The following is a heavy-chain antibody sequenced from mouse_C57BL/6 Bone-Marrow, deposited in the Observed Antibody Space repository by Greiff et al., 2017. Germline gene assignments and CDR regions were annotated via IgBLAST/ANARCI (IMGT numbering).Heavy chain of an antibody. CDR1: GYTFTSYW. CDR2: IDPSDSYT. Sequence: QVQLQQPGAELVKPGASVKLSCKASGYTFTSYWMQWVKQRPGQGLEWIGEIDPSDSYTNYNQKFKGKATLTVDTSSSTAYMQLSSLTSEDSAVYDWARGDYYGSSYVAYWGQGTLVTVSA. J-gene: IGHJ3*01. V-gene: IGHV1-50*01. CDR3: ARGDYYGSSYVAY. D-gene: IGHD1-1*01.